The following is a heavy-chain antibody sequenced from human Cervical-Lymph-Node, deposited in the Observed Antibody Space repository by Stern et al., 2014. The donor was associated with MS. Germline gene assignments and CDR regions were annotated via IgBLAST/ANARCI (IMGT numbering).Heavy chain of an antibody. CDR3: ARVARTAVPSGSFDI. J-gene: IGHJ3*02. Sequence: VQLVESGAEVKKPGASVKVSCRASGYIFTGYHIHWLRQVPGQGPEWMGWVNPNSGGTNYAQKFQGRVTMTRDTSLSTAHMELDSLISDDTAVYYCARVARTAVPSGSFDIWGQGTVVTVSS. D-gene: IGHD4-17*01. CDR2: VNPNSGGT. CDR1: GYIFTGYH. V-gene: IGHV1-2*02.